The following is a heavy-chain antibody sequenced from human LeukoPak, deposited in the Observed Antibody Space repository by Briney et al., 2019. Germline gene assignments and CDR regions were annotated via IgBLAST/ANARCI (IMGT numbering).Heavy chain of an antibody. V-gene: IGHV3-21*01. CDR3: ARVRLQPRTLLDDAFDI. Sequence: GGSLRLSCAASGFTFSSYSMNWVRQAPEKGLEWVSCISTSSSYIYYADSVKGRFTISRDNAKNSLYLQMNSLRAEDTAVYYCARVRLQPRTLLDDAFDIWGQGTMVTVSS. D-gene: IGHD1-14*01. CDR2: ISTSSSYI. CDR1: GFTFSSYS. J-gene: IGHJ3*02.